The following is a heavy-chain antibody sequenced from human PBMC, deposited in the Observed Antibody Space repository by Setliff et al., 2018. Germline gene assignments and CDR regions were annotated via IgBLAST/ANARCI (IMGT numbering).Heavy chain of an antibody. CDR3: ARDQYTSGWYGPPESYFDC. CDR2: IHYSGST. D-gene: IGHD6-19*01. J-gene: IGHJ4*01. V-gene: IGHV4-59*01. Sequence: SETLSLTCSVSGASINRDYWNWIRQPPGKGLEWIGYIHYSGSTNYNPSLKSRVTISFNTSKNQISLKLSSVTPADAAVYYCARDQYTSGWYGPPESYFDCWGLGILVTVSS. CDR1: GASINRDY.